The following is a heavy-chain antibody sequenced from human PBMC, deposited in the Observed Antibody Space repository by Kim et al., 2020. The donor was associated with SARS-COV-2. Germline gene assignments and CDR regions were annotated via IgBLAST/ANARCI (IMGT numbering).Heavy chain of an antibody. Sequence: YADSGQGRFNISRDNSKSTLYLQMSSLGAEDTAVYYCAKELGTTWYLIDYWGQGTLVTVSS. D-gene: IGHD6-13*01. V-gene: IGHV3-30*02. CDR3: AKELGTTWYLIDY. J-gene: IGHJ4*02.